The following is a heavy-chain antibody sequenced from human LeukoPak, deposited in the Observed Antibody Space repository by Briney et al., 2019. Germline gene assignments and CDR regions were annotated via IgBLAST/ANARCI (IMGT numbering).Heavy chain of an antibody. CDR1: GGSISSYN. V-gene: IGHV4-59*12. Sequence: SETLSLTCSVSGGSISSYNWNWIRQPPGKGLEWIGEIYHGGSTNFNPSLKSRVTMSVDKSKNQFSLNLSSVTAADTAVYYCARGEDHGSGTVHFDYWGQGTLVTVSS. CDR2: IYHGGST. CDR3: ARGEDHGSGTVHFDY. D-gene: IGHD3-10*01. J-gene: IGHJ4*02.